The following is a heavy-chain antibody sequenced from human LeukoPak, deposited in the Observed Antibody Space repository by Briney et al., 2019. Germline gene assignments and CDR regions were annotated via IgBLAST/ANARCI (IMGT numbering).Heavy chain of an antibody. CDR3: ASPGRIAAAGVDY. V-gene: IGHV5-51*01. CDR2: IYPGDSDT. Sequence: GGSLEISCKGSGYSFTSYWIGWGRQVPGKGLEWMGIIYPGDSDTRYSPSFQGQVTISADKSISTVYLQWSSLKASDTAMYCCASPGRIAAAGVDYWGQGTLVTVSS. J-gene: IGHJ4*02. CDR1: GYSFTSYW. D-gene: IGHD6-13*01.